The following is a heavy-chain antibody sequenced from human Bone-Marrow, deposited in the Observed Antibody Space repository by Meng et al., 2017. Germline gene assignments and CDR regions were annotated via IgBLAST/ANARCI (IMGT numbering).Heavy chain of an antibody. Sequence: QVQRPESVPGLVKPSQTLALTCTVSGGSISSGGYYWSWIRQHPGKGLEWIGYIYYSGSTYYNPSLKSLVTISVDTSKNQFSLKLSSVTAADTAVYYFAREASPEYYFDYWGQGTLVTVSS. CDR1: GGSISSGGYY. D-gene: IGHD1-14*01. V-gene: IGHV4-31*01. J-gene: IGHJ4*02. CDR3: AREASPEYYFDY. CDR2: IYYSGST.